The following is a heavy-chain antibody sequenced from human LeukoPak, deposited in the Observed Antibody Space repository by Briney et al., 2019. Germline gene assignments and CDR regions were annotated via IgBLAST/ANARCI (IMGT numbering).Heavy chain of an antibody. D-gene: IGHD6-13*01. J-gene: IGHJ4*02. CDR3: ARGNFYSSSKIRRSSHYFDY. Sequence: PSETLSLTCTVSGGSISSGSYYWSWIRQPAGKGLEWIGRIYTSGSTNYNPSLKSRVTISVDTSKNQFSLKLSSVTAADTAVYYCARGNFYSSSKIRRSSHYFDYWGQGTLVTVSS. CDR1: GGSISSGSYY. V-gene: IGHV4-61*02. CDR2: IYTSGST.